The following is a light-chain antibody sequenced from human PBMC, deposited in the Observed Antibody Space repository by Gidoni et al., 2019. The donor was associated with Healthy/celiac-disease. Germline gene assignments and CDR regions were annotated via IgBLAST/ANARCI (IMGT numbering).Light chain of an antibody. V-gene: IGLV1-40*01. CDR2: GNS. J-gene: IGLJ2*01. Sequence: QSVLTQPPSVSGSPGQRVTISGTGSSSNIGAGYDVPWYQQLPGTAPKLLIYGNSNRPSGVPDRFSGAKSGSSASLAITGLQAEDEADYYCQSYDSSLSGSVFGGGTKLTGL. CDR3: QSYDSSLSGSV. CDR1: SSNIGAGYD.